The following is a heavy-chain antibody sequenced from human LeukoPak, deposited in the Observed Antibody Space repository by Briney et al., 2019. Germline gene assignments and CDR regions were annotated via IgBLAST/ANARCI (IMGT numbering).Heavy chain of an antibody. V-gene: IGHV1-18*01. CDR3: ARASGHYYYYYMDV. CDR2: ISAYNGDT. J-gene: IGHJ6*03. Sequence: ASVKVSCKASGYTFSSYGINWVRQAPGEGLEWMGWISAYNGDTIYAQKFQGRVTMTADTSTNTAYMDLRSLRSDDTAIYYCARASGHYYYYYMDVWAKGTTVTISS. D-gene: IGHD1-26*01. CDR1: GYTFSSYG.